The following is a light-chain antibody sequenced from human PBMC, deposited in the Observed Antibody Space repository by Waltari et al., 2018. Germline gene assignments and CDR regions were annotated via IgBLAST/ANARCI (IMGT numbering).Light chain of an antibody. V-gene: IGLV2-14*03. CDR1: SSDVGGFYF. J-gene: IGLJ1*01. CDR2: NVS. Sequence: QSALTQPASVSGSPGQSITISCTGTSSDVGGFYFVSWYQQHPSKAPKLIISNVSRRPSGVSYRFSGSKSGNSASLTISGLQAEDEATYYCSSYTSDYTYVFGTGTEVTVV. CDR3: SSYTSDYTYV.